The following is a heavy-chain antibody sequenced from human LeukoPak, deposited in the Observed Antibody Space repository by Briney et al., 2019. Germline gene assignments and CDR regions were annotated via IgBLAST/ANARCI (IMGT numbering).Heavy chain of an antibody. CDR3: ARHIGGGIEDMDV. D-gene: IGHD3-16*02. J-gene: IGHJ6*03. CDR1: SGSIGTYY. Sequence: PSETLSLTCTVSSGSIGTYYWSWVRQSPGKGLEWIGYIYVTGNRYNPYLQSRVAISVDTSTNQFFLKMSSVTAADTAVYYCARHIGGGIEDMDVWGKGTKVTVSS. CDR2: IYVTGN. V-gene: IGHV4-59*08.